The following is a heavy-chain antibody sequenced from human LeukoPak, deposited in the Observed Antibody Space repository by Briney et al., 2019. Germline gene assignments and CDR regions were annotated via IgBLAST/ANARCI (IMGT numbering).Heavy chain of an antibody. J-gene: IGHJ5*02. CDR1: GFTFSSYA. D-gene: IGHD3-10*01. CDR3: AKSRRFSPFVNWFDP. CDR2: ISGSGGST. V-gene: IGHV3-23*01. Sequence: GGSLRLSCAASGFTFSSYAMSWVRQAPGKGLEWVSAISGSGGSTYYADSVKGRFTISRDNSKNTLYLQMNSLRAEDTAVYYCAKSRRFSPFVNWFDPWGQGTLVTVSS.